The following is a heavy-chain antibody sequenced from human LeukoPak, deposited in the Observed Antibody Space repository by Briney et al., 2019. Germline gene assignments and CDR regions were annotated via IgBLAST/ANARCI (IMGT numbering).Heavy chain of an antibody. CDR1: GFTFSRYW. V-gene: IGHV3-74*03. Sequence: GGSLRLSCAASGFTFSRYWMHWVRQAPGKGLMWVSRISPDGSTTLYADSVKGRFTTSRDDAKDSVYLQMESLRVEDTAIYYCARNFDSWGQGTLVTVSS. CDR2: ISPDGSTT. J-gene: IGHJ4*02. CDR3: ARNFDS.